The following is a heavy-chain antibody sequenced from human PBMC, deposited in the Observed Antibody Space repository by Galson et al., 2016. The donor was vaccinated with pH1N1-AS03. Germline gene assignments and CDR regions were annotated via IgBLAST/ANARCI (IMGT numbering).Heavy chain of an antibody. V-gene: IGHV3-15*01. D-gene: IGHD1-7*01. J-gene: IGHJ6*02. CDR3: SAENWNYKVFYGMDV. Sequence: PRLSCAASGFTFSNAWMSWVRQAPGKGLEWVGRIRSKTDGATSDYAAPVKGRFTISRDDSKNTLFLQMNSLKTEDTGVYYCSAENWNYKVFYGMDVWGQGTTVIVSS. CDR1: GFTFSNAW. CDR2: IRSKTDGATS.